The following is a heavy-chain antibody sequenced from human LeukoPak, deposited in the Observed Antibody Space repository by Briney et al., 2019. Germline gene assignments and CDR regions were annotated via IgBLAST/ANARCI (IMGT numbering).Heavy chain of an antibody. CDR1: GGSISSYY. V-gene: IGHV4-59*01. Sequence: SETLSLTCTVSGGSISSYYWSRIRQPPGKGLEWIGYIYYSGSTNYNPSLKSRVTISVDRSKNQFSLKLNSVTAADTAVYYCARSLGHHDYWGQGTLVTVSS. CDR3: ARSLGHHDY. CDR2: IYYSGST. J-gene: IGHJ4*02. D-gene: IGHD7-27*01.